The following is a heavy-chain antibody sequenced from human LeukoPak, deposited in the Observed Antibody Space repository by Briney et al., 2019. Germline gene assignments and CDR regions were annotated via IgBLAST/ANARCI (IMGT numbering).Heavy chain of an antibody. J-gene: IGHJ2*01. CDR1: GYTFTSYD. V-gene: IGHV1-8*03. D-gene: IGHD5-24*01. CDR3: ARGRDGYNFGYFDL. Sequence: ASVKVSCKASGYTFTSYDINWVRQATGQGLEWTGWMTPNSAYTGYAQKFQGRVTITRNTSITTAYMELSSLRFEDTAVYYCARGRDGYNFGYFDLWGRGTLVTVSS. CDR2: MTPNSAYT.